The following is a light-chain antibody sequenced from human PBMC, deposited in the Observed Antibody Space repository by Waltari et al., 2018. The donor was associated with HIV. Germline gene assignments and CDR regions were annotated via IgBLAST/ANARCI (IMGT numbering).Light chain of an antibody. Sequence: QSGLTQPPSASGTPGQRVTISCSGSSSNIGRNAVHWSQHFPGAAPRLSSYASNAPSAWVPDRFAGSQSCASASLAISGLQSEDEADYYCAAWDDSLNGRYVFGTGTKVTVL. V-gene: IGLV1-44*01. CDR3: AAWDDSLNGRYV. CDR1: SSNIGRNA. CDR2: ASN. J-gene: IGLJ1*01.